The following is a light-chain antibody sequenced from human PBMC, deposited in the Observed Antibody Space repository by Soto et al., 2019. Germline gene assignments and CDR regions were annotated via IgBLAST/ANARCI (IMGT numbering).Light chain of an antibody. CDR3: LLSYDRGVV. J-gene: IGLJ2*01. CDR2: EAA. Sequence: QAVVTQEPSLTVSPGGTVNLTSGSSTGPVTSDEYPYWFQQRPGQAPRTLIYEAAIRHSWTPARFSGSLLGGKAALTLSGAQPEDEADYYCLLSYDRGVVFGGGTKLTVL. V-gene: IGLV7-46*01. CDR1: TGPVTSDEY.